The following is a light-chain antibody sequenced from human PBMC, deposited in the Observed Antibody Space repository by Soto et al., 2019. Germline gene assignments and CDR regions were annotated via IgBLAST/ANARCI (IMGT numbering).Light chain of an antibody. Sequence: DIQMTQSPSTLSASVGDRVTITCRASQSISSWLAWYQQKPGKAPKLLIYDASSLEGGVPSRFSGSGSGTDFTLTISSLQPEDFATYYCQQSYSTPQTFGQGTKVDIK. V-gene: IGKV1-39*01. CDR1: QSISSW. CDR3: QQSYSTPQT. J-gene: IGKJ1*01. CDR2: DAS.